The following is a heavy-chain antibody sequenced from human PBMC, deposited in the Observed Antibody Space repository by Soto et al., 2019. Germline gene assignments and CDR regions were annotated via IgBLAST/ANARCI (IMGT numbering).Heavy chain of an antibody. CDR3: AKEGIAAAGILGYFDY. V-gene: IGHV3-23*01. Sequence: GGSLRLSCAASGFTFSSYAMSWVRQAPGKGLEWVSAISGSGGSTYYADSVKGRFTISRDNSKNTLYLQMNSLRAEDTAVYYCAKEGIAAAGILGYFDYWGQGTLVTVSS. CDR1: GFTFSSYA. CDR2: ISGSGGST. D-gene: IGHD6-13*01. J-gene: IGHJ4*02.